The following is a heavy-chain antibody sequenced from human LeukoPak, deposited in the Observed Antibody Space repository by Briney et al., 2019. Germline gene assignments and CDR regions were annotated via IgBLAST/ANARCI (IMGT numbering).Heavy chain of an antibody. D-gene: IGHD3-10*01. J-gene: IGHJ5*02. V-gene: IGHV4-4*02. CDR2: VYHSGST. CDR3: ATLWFGELGSWFDP. CDR1: GGSFSSSNW. Sequence: SGTLSLTCAVSGGSFSSSNWWSWVRQPPGKGLEWIGEVYHSGSTNYNPSLKSRVTISVDKSKNQFSLKLSSVTAADTAVYYCATLWFGELGSWFDPWGQGTLVTVSS.